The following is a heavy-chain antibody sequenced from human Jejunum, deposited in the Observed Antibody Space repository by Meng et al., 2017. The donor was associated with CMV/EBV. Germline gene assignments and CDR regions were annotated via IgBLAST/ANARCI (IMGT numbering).Heavy chain of an antibody. D-gene: IGHD2-2*02. Sequence: SALTFTDYAMHWVRQAPGKGLEWVSSISWNGGSIGYADSVKGRFTISRDNAKNSLFLQMNSLRPEDTALYYCAKAFQLLYDAFDIWGQGTRVTVSS. CDR2: ISWNGGSI. CDR3: AKAFQLLYDAFDI. V-gene: IGHV3-9*01. J-gene: IGHJ3*02. CDR1: ALTFTDYA.